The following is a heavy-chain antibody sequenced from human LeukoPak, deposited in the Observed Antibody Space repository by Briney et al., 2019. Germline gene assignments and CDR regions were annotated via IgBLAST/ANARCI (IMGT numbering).Heavy chain of an antibody. J-gene: IGHJ4*02. CDR2: IWYDGSNK. V-gene: IGHV3-33*01. CDR3: ARDRSYDFWSGYSTPDY. Sequence: GGSLRLSCAASGFTFSSYGMHWVRQAPGKGLEWVAVIWYDGSNKYYADSVKGRFTISRDNSKDTLDLQMNSLRAEDTAVYYCARDRSYDFWSGYSTPDYWGQGTLVTVSS. D-gene: IGHD3-3*01. CDR1: GFTFSSYG.